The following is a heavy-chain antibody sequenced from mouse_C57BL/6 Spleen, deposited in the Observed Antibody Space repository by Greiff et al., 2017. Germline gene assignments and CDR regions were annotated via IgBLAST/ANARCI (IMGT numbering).Heavy chain of an antibody. CDR2: INYDGSST. D-gene: IGHD1-1*02. CDR1: GFTFSDYY. Sequence: EVMLVESEGGLVQPGSFMKLSCTASGFTFSDYYMAWVRQVPEKGLEWVANINYDGSSTYYLDSLKSRFIISRDNAKNILYLQMSSLKSEDTATYYCARNYGYFDYWGQGTTLTVSS. J-gene: IGHJ2*01. V-gene: IGHV5-16*01. CDR3: ARNYGYFDY.